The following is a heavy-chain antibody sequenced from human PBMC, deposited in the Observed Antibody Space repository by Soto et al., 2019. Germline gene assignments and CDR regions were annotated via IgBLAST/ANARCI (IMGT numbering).Heavy chain of an antibody. Sequence: SEPLSLTCTVSGDSISTFYWSWIRQPPGKGLEWIGYIYYTGSTNYNPSLKSRVTMSVDTSKKQFSLKLTSVTAADTAVYYCARQRGNYFDYWGQGSLVTVSS. V-gene: IGHV4-59*01. CDR1: GDSISTFY. J-gene: IGHJ4*02. CDR3: ARQRGNYFDY. CDR2: IYYTGST. D-gene: IGHD3-10*01.